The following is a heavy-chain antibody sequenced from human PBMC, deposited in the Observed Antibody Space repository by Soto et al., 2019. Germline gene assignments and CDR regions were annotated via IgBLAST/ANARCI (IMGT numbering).Heavy chain of an antibody. J-gene: IGHJ6*02. V-gene: IGHV3-33*01. CDR1: GFTFSSYG. D-gene: IGHD6-13*01. Sequence: QVQLVESGGGVVQPGRSLRLSCAASGFTFSSYGMHWVRQAPGKGLEWVAVIWYDGSNKYYADSVKGRFTISRDNSKNTLYLQMNSLRAEDTAVYYCARDGSSWYDHYYYYGMDVWGQGTTVTVSS. CDR3: ARDGSSWYDHYYYYGMDV. CDR2: IWYDGSNK.